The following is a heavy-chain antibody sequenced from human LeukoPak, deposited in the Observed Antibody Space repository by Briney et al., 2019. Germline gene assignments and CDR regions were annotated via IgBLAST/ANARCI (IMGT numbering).Heavy chain of an antibody. V-gene: IGHV1-69*04. CDR2: IIPILGIA. CDR1: GFTFSSYA. J-gene: IGHJ5*02. Sequence: GGSLRLSCAASGFTFSSYAISWVRQAPGQGLEWMGRIIPILGIANYAQKFQGRVTITADKSTSTAYMELSSLRSEDTAVYYCATPGDSSGYYHWFDPWGQGTLVTVSS. D-gene: IGHD3-22*01. CDR3: ATPGDSSGYYHWFDP.